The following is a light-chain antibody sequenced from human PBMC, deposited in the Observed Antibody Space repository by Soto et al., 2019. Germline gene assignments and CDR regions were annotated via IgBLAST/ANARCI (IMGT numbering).Light chain of an antibody. Sequence: EIVMTQSPATLSVSPGERATLSCRASQSVSSNLAWYQQKPGQAPRLLIYGASTRATGIPARFSGSVCGTEFTLTISSLQSEDFAVYYGQQYNNWPAITFGQGTRLEIK. CDR3: QQYNNWPAIT. V-gene: IGKV3D-15*01. CDR1: QSVSSN. J-gene: IGKJ5*01. CDR2: GAS.